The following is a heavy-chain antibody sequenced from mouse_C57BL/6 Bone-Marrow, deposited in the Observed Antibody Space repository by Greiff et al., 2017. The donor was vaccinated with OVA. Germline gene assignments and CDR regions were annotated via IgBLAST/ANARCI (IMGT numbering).Heavy chain of an antibody. V-gene: IGHV5-16*01. CDR2: INYDGSST. J-gene: IGHJ4*01. Sequence: EVKLMESEGGLVQPGSSMKLSCTASGFTFSDYYMAWVRQVPEKGLEWVANINYDGSSTYYLDSLKSRFIISRDNAKNILYLQMSSLKSEDTATYYCARELTTVVAHYYAMDYWGQGTSVTVSS. CDR3: ARELTTVVAHYYAMDY. D-gene: IGHD1-1*01. CDR1: GFTFSDYY.